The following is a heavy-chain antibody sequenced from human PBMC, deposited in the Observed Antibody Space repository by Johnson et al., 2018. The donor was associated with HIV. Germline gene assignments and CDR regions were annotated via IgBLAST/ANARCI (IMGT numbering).Heavy chain of an antibody. CDR1: GFTFSNYD. V-gene: IGHV3-30*03. D-gene: IGHD3-22*01. CDR2: ISYDGNNK. CDR3: AREWFCDAFDI. Sequence: QVQLVESGGGLVQPGGSLRLSCAASGFTFSNYDIHWVRQAPGKGLEWVAVISYDGNNKYSADSVKGRFTISRDNSKNTLYLQMNSLRAEDTAVYYCAREWFCDAFDIWGQGTMVTVSS. J-gene: IGHJ3*02.